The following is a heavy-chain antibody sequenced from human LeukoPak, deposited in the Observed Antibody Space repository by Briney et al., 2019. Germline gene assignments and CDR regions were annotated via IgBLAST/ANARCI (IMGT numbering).Heavy chain of an antibody. D-gene: IGHD2-2*01. V-gene: IGHV4-31*03. CDR3: ARVHRYCSSTSCPPTTAGDY. CDR2: IYYSGST. CDR1: GGSISSGGYY. Sequence: SETLSLTCTVSGGSISSGGYYWSWIRQHPGKGLEWIGYIYYSGSTHYNPSLKSRVTISVDTSKNQFSLKLSSVTAADTAVYYCARVHRYCSSTSCPPTTAGDYWGQGTLVTVSS. J-gene: IGHJ4*02.